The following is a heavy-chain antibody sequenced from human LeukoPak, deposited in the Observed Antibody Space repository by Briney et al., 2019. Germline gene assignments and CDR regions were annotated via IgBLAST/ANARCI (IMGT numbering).Heavy chain of an antibody. J-gene: IGHJ4*02. Sequence: GGSLRLSCAASGFTFGSYSMNWVRQAPGKGLEWVSSISSSSSYIYYADSVKGRFTISRDNAKNSLYLQMNSLRAEDTAVYYCAKESGRHGIGIFAYFQYWGQGTLVTVSS. CDR2: ISSSSSYI. D-gene: IGHD1-26*01. CDR1: GFTFGSYS. CDR3: AKESGRHGIGIFAYFQY. V-gene: IGHV3-21*04.